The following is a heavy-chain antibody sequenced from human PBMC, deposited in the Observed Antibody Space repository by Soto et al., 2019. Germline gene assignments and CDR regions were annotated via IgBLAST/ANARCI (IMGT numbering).Heavy chain of an antibody. V-gene: IGHV1-18*04. CDR1: GYTXSDYG. Sequence: SXKASYKASGYTXSDYGSRLMRQSPGPGLEWMGWMSTYNGNTIYAQKMHGRVTMTTDTSASTAYVELMRLRSYDTAVYYCAREEGISDWHAFDYWGQGTLGTVSS. J-gene: IGHJ4*02. D-gene: IGHD6-19*01. CDR2: MSTYNGNT. CDR3: AREEGISDWHAFDY.